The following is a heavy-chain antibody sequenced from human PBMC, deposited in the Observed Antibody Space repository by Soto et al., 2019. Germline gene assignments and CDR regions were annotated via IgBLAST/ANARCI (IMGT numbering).Heavy chain of an antibody. CDR2: IKRKSDGGTT. Sequence: GGSLRLSCAGSGFTFSNAWMSWVRQAPGKGLEWVGRIKRKSDGGTTDYAAPVKGRFTISRDDSRNTVYLQMNSLKTEDTAVYYCPTSGSGWDYFDYWGQGSLVTVSS. CDR1: GFTFSNAW. CDR3: PTSGSGWDYFDY. D-gene: IGHD6-19*01. J-gene: IGHJ4*02. V-gene: IGHV3-15*01.